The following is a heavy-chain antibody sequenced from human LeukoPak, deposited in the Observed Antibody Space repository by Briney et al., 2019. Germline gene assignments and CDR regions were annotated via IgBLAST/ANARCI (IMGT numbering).Heavy chain of an antibody. D-gene: IGHD5-12*01. J-gene: IGHJ5*02. CDR2: ISGSGGST. CDR3: AKTSGYRGFGH. Sequence: GGSLRLSCAASGFTFSSYAMSWVGQAPGKGLEGFSAISGSGGSTYFAASVKGRFTISRDNSKNTLYLQMNCLRAEDTAVYYCAKTSGYRGFGHWGQGTLVTVSS. CDR1: GFTFSSYA. V-gene: IGHV3-23*01.